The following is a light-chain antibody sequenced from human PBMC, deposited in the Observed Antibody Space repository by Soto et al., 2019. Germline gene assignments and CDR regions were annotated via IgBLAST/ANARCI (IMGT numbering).Light chain of an antibody. J-gene: IGKJ4*01. V-gene: IGKV3-20*01. Sequence: EIVLTQSPGTLSLSPGERATLSCRASQSVSSIYLALYQQKPGQAPSIIIYGSSSIATGIPDRFSGSGSGTDFTITIIRMEPEDFAVYYCPPYGSSRTVGGGAKVEIK. CDR3: PPYGSSRT. CDR2: GSS. CDR1: QSVSSIY.